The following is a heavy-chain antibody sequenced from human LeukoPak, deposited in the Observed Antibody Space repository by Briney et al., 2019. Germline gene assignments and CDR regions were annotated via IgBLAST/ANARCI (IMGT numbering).Heavy chain of an antibody. Sequence: SSETLSLTCSVSGGSIGKYHWTWIRQPPGKRLEWIGYVYYTGNLNYNPSLDHRVSLSIDTSKNQFSLRLSSVTAADTAVYYCARYSSWYLDYWGQGTLVTVSS. D-gene: IGHD6-13*01. CDR3: ARYSSWYLDY. CDR2: VYYTGNL. J-gene: IGHJ4*02. V-gene: IGHV4-59*01. CDR1: GGSIGKYH.